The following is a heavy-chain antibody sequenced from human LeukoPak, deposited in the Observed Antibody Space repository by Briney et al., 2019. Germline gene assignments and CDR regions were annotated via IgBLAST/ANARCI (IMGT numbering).Heavy chain of an antibody. CDR3: ATIPTVTTSGY. Sequence: GGSLRLSCAASGFTFSNFWMHWVHQAPGRGLVWVSRINSDGSSTSYADSVKGRFTISRDNAKNTLYLQMNSLRAEDTAVYYCATIPTVTTSGYWGQGTLVTVSS. J-gene: IGHJ4*02. D-gene: IGHD4-17*01. CDR1: GFTFSNFW. V-gene: IGHV3-74*01. CDR2: INSDGSST.